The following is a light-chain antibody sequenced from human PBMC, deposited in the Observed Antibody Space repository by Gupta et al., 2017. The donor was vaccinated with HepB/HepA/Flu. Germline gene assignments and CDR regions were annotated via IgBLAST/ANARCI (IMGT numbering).Light chain of an antibody. V-gene: IGLV3-19*01. CDR3: NSRDSSGNHLGV. Sequence: SSALTQDPAVSVALEQTVRITCQGDSLRSYYASWYQQKPGQAPVLVIYGKNNRHSGIPDRFSGSSSGNTASLTITGAQAEEEADYYCNSRDSSGNHLGVFGTGTKVTVL. J-gene: IGLJ1*01. CDR2: GKN. CDR1: SLRSYY.